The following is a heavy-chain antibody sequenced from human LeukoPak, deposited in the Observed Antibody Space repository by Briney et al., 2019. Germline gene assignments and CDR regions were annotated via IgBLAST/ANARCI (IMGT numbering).Heavy chain of an antibody. J-gene: IGHJ5*02. CDR3: ARGLIAVAGTHSS. CDR2: IIPILGIA. V-gene: IGHV1-69*04. D-gene: IGHD6-19*01. Sequence: GASVKVSFKASGYTFTSYYITWVRQAPGQGLEWMGRIIPILGIANYAQKFQGRVTITADKSTSTAYMELSSLRSEDTAVYYCARGLIAVAGTHSSWGQGTLVTVSS. CDR1: GYTFTSYY.